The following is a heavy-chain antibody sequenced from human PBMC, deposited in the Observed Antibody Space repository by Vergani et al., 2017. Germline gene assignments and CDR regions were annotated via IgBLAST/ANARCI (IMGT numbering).Heavy chain of an antibody. J-gene: IGHJ4*02. CDR2: IVVGSGNT. D-gene: IGHD6-19*01. Sequence: QMQLVQSGPEVKKPGTSVKVSCKASGFTFTSSAVQWVRQARGQRLEWIGWIVVGSGNTNYAQKLQGRVTMTTDTSTSTAYMELRSLRSDDTAVYYCARDFMFGVAVAGTFWGQGTLVTVSS. CDR3: ARDFMFGVAVAGTF. V-gene: IGHV1-58*01. CDR1: GFTFTSSA.